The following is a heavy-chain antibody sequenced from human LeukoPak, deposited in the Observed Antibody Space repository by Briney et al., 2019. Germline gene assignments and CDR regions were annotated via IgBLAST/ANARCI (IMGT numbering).Heavy chain of an antibody. V-gene: IGHV3-30*18. D-gene: IGHD3-10*01. CDR1: GYTFSDYG. Sequence: GTSLRLSCAASGYTFSDYGMRWVRQAPGKGLEWVAVISYDGNKKQFADSVKGRVTISRDNSKNTLYLQMNSLRVEDTALYYCAKEYGPGARWVDGMDVWGQGTTVTVSS. CDR3: AKEYGPGARWVDGMDV. J-gene: IGHJ6*02. CDR2: ISYDGNKK.